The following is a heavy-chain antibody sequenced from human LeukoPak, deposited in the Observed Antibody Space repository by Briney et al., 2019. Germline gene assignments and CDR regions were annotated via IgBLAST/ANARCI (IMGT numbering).Heavy chain of an antibody. J-gene: IGHJ4*02. Sequence: PGGSLRLSWVTPGFSFSGAGMSGSGRAPGKGREGFGRIISKAGGETTDYAAPVKGRFSISRDDSRNTVYLQMKSPKIEDTAVYYCCTHHTSSSCIYWGQGTLVTVSS. V-gene: IGHV3-15*01. CDR2: IISKAGGETT. D-gene: IGHD6-13*01. CDR1: GFSFSGAG. CDR3: CTHHTSSSCIY.